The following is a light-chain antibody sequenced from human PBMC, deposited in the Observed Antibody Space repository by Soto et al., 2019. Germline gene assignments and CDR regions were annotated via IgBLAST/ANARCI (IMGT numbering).Light chain of an antibody. CDR3: SSYSSSTTRV. CDR1: SSDIGGYSY. J-gene: IGLJ1*01. Sequence: QLVLTQPASVSGSPGQSITISCTGTSSDIGGYSYVSWYQLHPGKAPQLMIYDVNNRPSGVSNRFSGSKSGNTASLTISGLQAEDEADYFCSSYSSSTTRVFGTGTKLTVL. CDR2: DVN. V-gene: IGLV2-14*01.